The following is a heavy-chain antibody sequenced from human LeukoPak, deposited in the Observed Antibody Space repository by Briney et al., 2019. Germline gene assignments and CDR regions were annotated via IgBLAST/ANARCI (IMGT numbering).Heavy chain of an antibody. D-gene: IGHD4-17*01. CDR3: ARVSPNTVTTLRYFDY. CDR1: GFTFSTYA. V-gene: IGHV3-30*02. J-gene: IGHJ4*02. Sequence: PGGSLRLSCAASGFTFSTYAMHWVRQAPGRGLEWVAFIRHDGSNKKYADSVKGRFTISRDNSKNTLYLQMNSLRAEDTAVYYCARVSPNTVTTLRYFDYWGQGTLVTVSS. CDR2: IRHDGSNK.